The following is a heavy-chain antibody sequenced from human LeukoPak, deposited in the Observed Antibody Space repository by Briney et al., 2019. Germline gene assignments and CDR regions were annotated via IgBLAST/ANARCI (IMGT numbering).Heavy chain of an antibody. CDR2: INAGNGNT. J-gene: IGHJ4*02. CDR3: AREMVLSSWYGPLGPFDY. V-gene: IGHV1-3*01. D-gene: IGHD6-13*01. Sequence: ASVKVSCKASGYTFTSYAMHWVRQAPGQRLEWMGWINAGNGNTKYSQKFQGRVTITRDTSASTAYMELSSLRSEDTAVYYCAREMVLSSWYGPLGPFDYWGQGTLVTVSS. CDR1: GYTFTSYA.